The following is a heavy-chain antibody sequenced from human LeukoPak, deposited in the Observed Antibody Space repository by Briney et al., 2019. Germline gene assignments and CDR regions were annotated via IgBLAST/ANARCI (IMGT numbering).Heavy chain of an antibody. Sequence: GASVTVSCKVSGYTLTELSMHWVRQAPGKGLEWMGGFDPEDGETIYAQKFQGRVTMTRDTSTSTAYMELSSLRSEDTAVYYCARETEEMATIFDYGGQGTLVTVSS. D-gene: IGHD5-24*01. J-gene: IGHJ4*02. CDR3: ARETEEMATIFDY. CDR2: FDPEDGET. CDR1: GYTLTELS. V-gene: IGHV1-24*01.